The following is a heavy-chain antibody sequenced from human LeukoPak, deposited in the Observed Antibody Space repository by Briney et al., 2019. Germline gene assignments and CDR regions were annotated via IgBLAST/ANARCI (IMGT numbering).Heavy chain of an antibody. V-gene: IGHV4-59*01. J-gene: IGHJ6*02. CDR3: ARGRGVVPAATNYYYYYGMNV. Sequence: PSETLSLTCTVSGGSINYYYWMWIWQPPGKGLEWIGYIYYSGGTHYNPSLKSRVTMLVDTSKNQFSLKLTAVTAADTAVYYCARGRGVVPAATNYYYYYGMNVWGQGTTVTVSS. CDR2: IYYSGGT. D-gene: IGHD2-2*01. CDR1: GGSINYYY.